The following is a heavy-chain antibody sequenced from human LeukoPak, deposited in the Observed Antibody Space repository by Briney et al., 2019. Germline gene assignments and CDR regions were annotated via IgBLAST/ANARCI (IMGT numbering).Heavy chain of an antibody. Sequence: PGGSLRLSCAASGFTFSTYSMNWVRQAPGKGLGWLSYISSSSGTIYYADSVKGRFTISRDNAKNSLYLQVNSLRADDTAVYYCASLALVSADSWGQGTLVTVSS. V-gene: IGHV3-48*01. J-gene: IGHJ4*02. CDR2: ISSSSGTI. CDR1: GFTFSTYS. CDR3: ASLALVSADS. D-gene: IGHD3-3*02.